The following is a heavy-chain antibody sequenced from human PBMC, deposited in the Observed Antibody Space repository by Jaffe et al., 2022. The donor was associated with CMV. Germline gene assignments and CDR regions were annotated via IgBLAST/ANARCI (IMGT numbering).Heavy chain of an antibody. CDR1: GFSLSTSGVG. Sequence: QITLKESGPTLVKPTQTLTLTCTFSGFSLSTSGVGVGWIRQPPGKALEWLALIYWDDDKRYSPSLKSRLTITKDTSKNQVVLTMTNMDPVDTATYYCAHTAPGIQFLEWLLFDYWGQGTLVTVSS. J-gene: IGHJ4*02. CDR2: IYWDDDK. CDR3: AHTAPGIQFLEWLLFDY. V-gene: IGHV2-5*02. D-gene: IGHD3-3*01.